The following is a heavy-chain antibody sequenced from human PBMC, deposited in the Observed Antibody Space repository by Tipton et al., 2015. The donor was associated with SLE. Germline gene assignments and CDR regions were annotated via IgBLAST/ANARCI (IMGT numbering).Heavy chain of an antibody. V-gene: IGHV3-30*02. CDR2: IRYDGSRK. D-gene: IGHD2-15*01. CDR1: RFIFSHYD. J-gene: IGHJ4*02. Sequence: SLRLSCAASRFIFSHYDMHWVRQAPGKGLQWVASIRYDGSRKYYADSEKGRFTMSRDNSKNTVYLQMSSLRVEDTAVYYCAREGPKPASECSGGSCYSASALDYWGQGTLITVSS. CDR3: AREGPKPASECSGGSCYSASALDY.